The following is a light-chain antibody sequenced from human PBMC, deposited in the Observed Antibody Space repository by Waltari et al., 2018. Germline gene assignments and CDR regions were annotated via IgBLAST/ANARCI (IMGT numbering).Light chain of an antibody. CDR3: SSFTSTHTYV. V-gene: IGLV2-14*03. CDR2: DVN. CDR1: SSDVGGYNY. J-gene: IGLJ1*01. Sequence: QSALTQPASVSGSPGQSITISCTGTSSDVGGYNYVPWYQKHPGKAPKLIIYDVNNWPSGVSNRFSGSKSGNTASLTISGLQAEDEADYFCSSFTSTHTYVFGSGTKVNVL.